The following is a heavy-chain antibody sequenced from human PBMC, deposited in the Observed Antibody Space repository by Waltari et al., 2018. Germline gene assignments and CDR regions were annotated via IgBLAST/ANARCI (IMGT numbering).Heavy chain of an antibody. V-gene: IGHV3-21*04. CDR2: ISSSSSYI. J-gene: IGHJ3*02. D-gene: IGHD6-19*01. CDR1: GFTFSNAW. CDR3: AKPLYSSGWYWNAFDI. Sequence: EVQLVESGGGLVKPGGSLRLSCAASGFTFSNAWMNWVRQAPGKGLEWVSSISSSSSYIYYADSVKGRFTISRDNAKNSLYLQMNSLRAEDTAVYYCAKPLYSSGWYWNAFDIWGQGTMVTVSS.